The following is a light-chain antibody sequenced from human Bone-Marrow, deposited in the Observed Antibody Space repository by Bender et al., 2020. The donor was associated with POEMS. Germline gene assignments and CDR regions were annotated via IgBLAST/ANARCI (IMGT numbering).Light chain of an antibody. Sequence: QSALTQPPSVSGSPGQSVTISCTGTSSDIGSTNRVSWYQQSPGTAPKLIIYEVTNQPSGVPARFSGSKSGTSASLAISDIQSEDEGDYYCSSWDDSLSGWVFGGGTKLTVL. CDR3: SSWDDSLSGWV. CDR2: EVT. CDR1: SSDIGSTNR. J-gene: IGLJ3*02. V-gene: IGLV2-18*01.